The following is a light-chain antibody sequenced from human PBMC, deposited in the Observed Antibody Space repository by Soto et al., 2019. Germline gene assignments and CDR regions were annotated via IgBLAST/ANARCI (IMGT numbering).Light chain of an antibody. V-gene: IGKV3-15*01. CDR3: QQYSNWPLT. Sequence: IVMTQSPATLSVSPGEGSTLSCRARHSVSNNLAWYQQKRGQAPRVLIYGASTRATGIPARFSGSGSGTEFTLTISSLQSEDFAVYYCQQYSNWPLTFGGGTTVAIK. CDR1: HSVSNN. J-gene: IGKJ4*01. CDR2: GAS.